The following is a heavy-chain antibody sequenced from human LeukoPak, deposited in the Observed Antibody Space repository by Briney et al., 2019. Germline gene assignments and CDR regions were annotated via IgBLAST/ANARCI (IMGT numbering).Heavy chain of an antibody. D-gene: IGHD5-24*01. CDR3: ARVSRDGYYLFDY. CDR2: INPSGGST. Sequence: VASVKVPCKASGYIIATYYIDWVRQAPGQGLEWMGRINPSGGSTNYARQFQDRVTMTSDTSTTTVYMELSSLRSEDTAVYFCARVSRDGYYLFDYWGQGTLVTVSS. V-gene: IGHV1-46*01. J-gene: IGHJ4*02. CDR1: GYIIATYY.